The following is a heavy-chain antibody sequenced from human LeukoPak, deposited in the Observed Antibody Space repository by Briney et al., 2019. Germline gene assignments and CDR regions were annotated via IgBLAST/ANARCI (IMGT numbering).Heavy chain of an antibody. CDR1: GFTFSSYA. CDR2: ISGSDGGT. V-gene: IGHV3-23*01. Sequence: GGSLRLSCAASGFTFSSYAMSWVHQAPGKGLEWVSAISGSDGGTYYADSVKGRFTISRDNSKNMLSLQMNTLRAEDTAIYYCAKGYTFGPNWFDPWGQGTLVTVSS. J-gene: IGHJ5*02. CDR3: AKGYTFGPNWFDP. D-gene: IGHD5-18*01.